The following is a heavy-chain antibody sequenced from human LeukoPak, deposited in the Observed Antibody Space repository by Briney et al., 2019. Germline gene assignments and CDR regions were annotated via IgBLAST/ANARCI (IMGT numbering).Heavy chain of an antibody. V-gene: IGHV1-18*01. J-gene: IGHJ4*02. D-gene: IGHD6-19*01. Sequence: ASVKVSCKASGYTFTSYGIIWVRQAPGQGLEWMGWISAYNGNTNYAQKLQGRVTMTTDTSTSTAYMELRSLRSDDTAVYYCARVGVVAGTGYYFDYWGQGTLVTVSS. CDR1: GYTFTSYG. CDR3: ARVGVVAGTGYYFDY. CDR2: ISAYNGNT.